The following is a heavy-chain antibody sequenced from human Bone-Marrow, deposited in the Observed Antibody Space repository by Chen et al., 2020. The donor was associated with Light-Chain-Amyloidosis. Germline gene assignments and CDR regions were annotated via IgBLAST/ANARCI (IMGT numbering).Heavy chain of an antibody. CDR3: ARVMTEAVFGVVAAGMDV. CDR2: INPNSGGT. D-gene: IGHD3-3*01. CDR1: GYTFTGYP. V-gene: IGHV1-2*02. Sequence: QVQLVQSGTEGKKPGASVKVSCKASGYTFTGYPIHWVRQAPGQGLEWMGWINPNSGGTNYAQKFQDRVTMTRDRSISTAYMEVSRLRADDTAVYYCARVMTEAVFGVVAAGMDVWGQGTTVTVSS. J-gene: IGHJ6*02.